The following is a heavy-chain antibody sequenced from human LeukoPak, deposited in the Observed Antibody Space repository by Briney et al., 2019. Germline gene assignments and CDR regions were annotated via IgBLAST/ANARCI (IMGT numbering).Heavy chain of an antibody. V-gene: IGHV3-21*01. Sequence: GGSLRLSCAASGFTFSSYSMNWVRQAPGKGLEWVSSISSSSSYIYYADSVKGRFTISRDNAKNSLYLQMNSLRAEDTAVYYCARAPIVGAQGIDYWGQGTLVTVSS. J-gene: IGHJ4*02. CDR1: GFTFSSYS. D-gene: IGHD1-26*01. CDR2: ISSSSSYI. CDR3: ARAPIVGAQGIDY.